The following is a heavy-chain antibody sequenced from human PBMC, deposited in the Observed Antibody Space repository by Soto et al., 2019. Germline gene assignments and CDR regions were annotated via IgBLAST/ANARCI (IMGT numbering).Heavy chain of an antibody. CDR3: AKDEGSLTDILTGFDY. D-gene: IGHD3-9*01. Sequence: GGSLRLSCAASGFTFSSYAMSWVRQAPGKGLEWVSAISGSGGSTYYADSVKGRFTISRDNSKNTLYLQMNSLRAEDTAVYYCAKDEGSLTDILTGFDYWGQGTLVTVSS. CDR1: GFTFSSYA. J-gene: IGHJ4*02. CDR2: ISGSGGST. V-gene: IGHV3-23*01.